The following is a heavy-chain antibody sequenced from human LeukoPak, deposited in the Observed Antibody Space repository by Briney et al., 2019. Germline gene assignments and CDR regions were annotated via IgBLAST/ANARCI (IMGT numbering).Heavy chain of an antibody. Sequence: GSVRVSCMASLYSFVDYDINWVRQAPGQGGEWMGWLTPNSENTDYSQKFWGGVTLTRNTSIGTAYLELSSLRSDDTPVYYFARSYRSSWYYFDYWVQGALLGVCS. CDR2: LTPNSENT. CDR1: LYSFVDYD. V-gene: IGHV1-8*03. J-gene: IGHJ4*02. CDR3: ARSYRSSWYYFDY. D-gene: IGHD6-13*01.